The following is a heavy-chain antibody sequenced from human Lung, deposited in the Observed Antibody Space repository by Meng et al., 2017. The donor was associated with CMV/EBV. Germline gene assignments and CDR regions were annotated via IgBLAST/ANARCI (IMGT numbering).Heavy chain of an antibody. Sequence: SETLSLXCAVFGGSFSDYSWNWIRQHPGKGLEWIGEINSGGSTKYNPSLKSRVTISVDTSKSQFSLTLSSVTAADTAVYYSARSPFVGVGATRYPVAFWGQGTLVTVSS. J-gene: IGHJ4*02. CDR3: ARSPFVGVGATRYPVAF. CDR2: INSGGST. V-gene: IGHV4-34*01. D-gene: IGHD1-26*01. CDR1: GGSFSDYS.